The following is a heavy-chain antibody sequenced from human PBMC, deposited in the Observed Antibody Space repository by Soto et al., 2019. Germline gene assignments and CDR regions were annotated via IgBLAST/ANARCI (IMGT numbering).Heavy chain of an antibody. J-gene: IGHJ4*02. CDR2: ISGSGGST. Sequence: EVQLLESGGGLVQPGGSLRLSCAASGFTFSSYAMSWVRQAPGKGLEWVSAISGSGGSTYYADSVEGRFTISRDNSKNTLYLQMNSLTAEDTAVYYCAKASGWFAEFDSRGQGTLVTVSS. V-gene: IGHV3-23*01. CDR1: GFTFSSYA. D-gene: IGHD3-10*01. CDR3: AKASGWFAEFDS.